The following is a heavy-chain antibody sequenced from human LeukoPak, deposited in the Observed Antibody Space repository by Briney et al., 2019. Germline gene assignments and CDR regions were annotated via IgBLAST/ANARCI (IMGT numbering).Heavy chain of an antibody. V-gene: IGHV1-3*01. CDR2: INAGNGNT. CDR1: GYTFTNYA. J-gene: IGHJ4*02. Sequence: ASVKVSCKAPGYTFTNYAMHWVRQAPGQRLEWMGWINAGNGNTKYSQKFQGRVTITRDTSTSTVYMELSSLRSEDTAVYYCARAHKKSGYYFDYWGQGTLVTVSS. D-gene: IGHD3-10*01. CDR3: ARAHKKSGYYFDY.